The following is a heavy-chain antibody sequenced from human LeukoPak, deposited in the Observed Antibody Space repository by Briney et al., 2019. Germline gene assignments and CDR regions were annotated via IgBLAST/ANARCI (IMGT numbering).Heavy chain of an antibody. CDR1: GGSISSGSYY. Sequence: SETLSLTCTVSGGSISSGSYYWSWIRQPAGKGLEWIGRIYTSGSTNYNPSLKSRVTISVDTSKNQFSLKLSSVTAADTAVYYCARDALDTIFGVVITTHAFDIWGQGTMVTVSS. CDR3: ARDALDTIFGVVITTHAFDI. V-gene: IGHV4-61*02. CDR2: IYTSGST. J-gene: IGHJ3*02. D-gene: IGHD3-3*01.